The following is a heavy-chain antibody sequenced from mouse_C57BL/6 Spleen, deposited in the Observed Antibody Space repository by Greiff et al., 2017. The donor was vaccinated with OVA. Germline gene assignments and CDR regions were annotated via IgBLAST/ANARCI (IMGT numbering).Heavy chain of an antibody. CDR3: ASYGYWVAMDY. D-gene: IGHD2-2*01. CDR2: INPNNGGT. Sequence: VQLQPSGPELVKPGASVKMSCKASGYTFTDYNMHWVKQSHGKRLEWIGYINPNNGGTSYNQKFKGKATLTVNKSSSTAYMELRSLTSEDSAVYYCASYGYWVAMDYWGQGTSGTVSA. CDR1: GYTFTDYN. V-gene: IGHV1-22*01. J-gene: IGHJ4*01.